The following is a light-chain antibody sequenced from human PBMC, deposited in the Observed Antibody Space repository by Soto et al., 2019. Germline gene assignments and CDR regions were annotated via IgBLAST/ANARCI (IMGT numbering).Light chain of an antibody. CDR1: QSVSSY. V-gene: IGKV3-20*01. CDR3: QQYGRSPWT. CDR2: GAS. J-gene: IGKJ1*01. Sequence: EIVLTQSPGTLSLSPGERATLSCRASQSVSSYLAWYQQKPGQAPRLLIYGASSRATGIPDRFSGSGSGTDFTLTISRLEPEDFAVYYCQQYGRSPWTFGQGTKVGIK.